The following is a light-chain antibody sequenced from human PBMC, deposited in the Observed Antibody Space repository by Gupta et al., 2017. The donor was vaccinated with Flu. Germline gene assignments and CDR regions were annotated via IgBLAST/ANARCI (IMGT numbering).Light chain of an antibody. J-gene: IGKJ4*01. CDR3: QQYHDLPLFT. Sequence: DIQMTQPPSSVSASVGDRVTISCQASQDIINYLNWYQQKPGKSPKPLIYAASNLELGVPSRFSGSGSGTDVAFTISSLQPEDVATYFCQQYHDLPLFTFGGGTKVQIK. CDR2: AAS. CDR1: QDIINY. V-gene: IGKV1-33*01.